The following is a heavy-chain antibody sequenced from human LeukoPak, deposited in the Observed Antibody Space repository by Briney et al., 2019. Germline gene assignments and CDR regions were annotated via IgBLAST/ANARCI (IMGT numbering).Heavy chain of an antibody. CDR1: GGSISSYY. CDR2: IYTSGSA. V-gene: IGHV4-4*07. Sequence: SETLSLTCTVSGGSISSYYWNWIRQPAGKGLEWIGHIYTSGSANYNPALKSRVSMSVDTSKNQFSLKLSSVTAADTAVYYCARQVRDSSPGLYFDYWGQGTLVTVSS. CDR3: ARQVRDSSPGLYFDY. J-gene: IGHJ4*02. D-gene: IGHD3-22*01.